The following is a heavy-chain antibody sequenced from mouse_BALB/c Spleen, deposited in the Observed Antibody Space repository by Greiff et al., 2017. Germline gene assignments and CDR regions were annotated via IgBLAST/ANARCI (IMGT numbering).Heavy chain of an antibody. Sequence: EVQRVESGGGLVKPGGSLKLSCAASGFTFSDYYMYWVRQTPEKRLEWVATISDGGSYTYYPDSVKGRFTISRDNAKNNLYLQMSSLKSEDTAMYYCARGGYYRDYWGQGTTLTVSS. D-gene: IGHD2-3*01. CDR3: ARGGYYRDY. J-gene: IGHJ2*01. V-gene: IGHV5-4*02. CDR2: ISDGGSYT. CDR1: GFTFSDYY.